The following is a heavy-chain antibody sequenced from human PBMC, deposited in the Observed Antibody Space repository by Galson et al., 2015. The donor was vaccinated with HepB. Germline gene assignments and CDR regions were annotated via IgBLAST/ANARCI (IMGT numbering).Heavy chain of an antibody. Sequence: DTLSLTCSVSGASITSHFWSWIRQTPLMGLEWIGSLAHTGTSNYNPSLKSRATISLDTSKNHVYLRLTAVTSADAATYFCARNSPSVDTANLFDYWGHGILVPVSS. D-gene: IGHD4-23*01. J-gene: IGHJ4*03. CDR1: GASITSHF. CDR2: LAHTGTS. CDR3: ARNSPSVDTANLFDY. V-gene: IGHV4-59*11.